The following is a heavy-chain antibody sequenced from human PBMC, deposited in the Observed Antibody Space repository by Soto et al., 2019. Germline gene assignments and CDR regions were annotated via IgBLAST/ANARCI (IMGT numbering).Heavy chain of an antibody. CDR2: IIPIFGTA. D-gene: IGHD6-13*01. CDR3: AREPGIAAAGRFYWFDH. J-gene: IGHJ5*02. CDR1: GGTFSSYA. V-gene: IGHV1-69*13. Sequence: SVKVSCKASGGTFSSYAISWVRQAPGQGLEWMGGIIPIFGTANYAQKFQGRVTITADESTSTAYMELSSLRSEDTAVYYCAREPGIAAAGRFYWFDHWGQGTLVTVSS.